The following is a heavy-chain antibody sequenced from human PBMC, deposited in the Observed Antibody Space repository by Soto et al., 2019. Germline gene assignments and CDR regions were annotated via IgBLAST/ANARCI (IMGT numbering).Heavy chain of an antibody. CDR2: INHSGYT. CDR1: GVSFSGYY. J-gene: IGHJ4*02. V-gene: IGHV4-34*01. Sequence: SDTLSLTCDVYGVSFSGYYWTWLRQPPEKGLEWIGEINHSGYTNYNPSLKSRVTISVDTSKNQFSLKLRSLTAADTAVYYCAKGRKGYTSSWSEDWGQGXLVTVSS. CDR3: AKGRKGYTSSWSED. D-gene: IGHD6-13*01.